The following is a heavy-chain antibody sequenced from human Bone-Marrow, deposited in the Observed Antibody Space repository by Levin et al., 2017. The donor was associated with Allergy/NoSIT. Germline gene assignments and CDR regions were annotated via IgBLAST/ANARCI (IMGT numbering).Heavy chain of an antibody. Sequence: GGSLRLSCAASGLSFSDYNMHWIRQAPGKGLEWVTFLSYDGKSEKFADTVKGRFTVSRDNSKNVFSLQMNGLRPDDTATYFCARGGYMRDWNAFDRWGRGTLVIVSS. V-gene: IGHV3-30*03. J-gene: IGHJ4*02. CDR3: ARGGYMRDWNAFDR. D-gene: IGHD1-1*01. CDR1: GLSFSDYN. CDR2: LSYDGKSE.